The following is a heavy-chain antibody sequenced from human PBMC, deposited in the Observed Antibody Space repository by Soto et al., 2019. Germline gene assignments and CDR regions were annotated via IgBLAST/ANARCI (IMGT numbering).Heavy chain of an antibody. V-gene: IGHV4-34*01. J-gene: IGHJ6*02. Sequence: SETLSLTCAVYGGSFSDYSWNWNWIRQPPGKGLEWIGEINHSGSTSHNPSLKSRVSISGDTSENHFSLKLSSVTAADTAVYYCARSQMGPYYDSSGYHYYYHGMDVWGQGTTVTVSS. CDR1: GGSFSDYSWN. D-gene: IGHD3-22*01. CDR2: INHSGST. CDR3: ARSQMGPYYDSSGYHYYYHGMDV.